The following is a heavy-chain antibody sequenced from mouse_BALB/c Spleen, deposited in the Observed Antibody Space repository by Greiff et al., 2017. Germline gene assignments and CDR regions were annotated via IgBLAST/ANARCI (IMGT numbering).Heavy chain of an antibody. J-gene: IGHJ3*01. CDR3: AREGDYYGSSSWFAY. CDR1: GYTFTDYA. CDR2: ISTYYGDA. D-gene: IGHD1-1*01. Sequence: QVQLKQSGPELVRPGVSVKISCKGSGYTFTDYAMHWVKQSHAKSLEWIGVISTYYGDASYNQKFKGKATMTVDKSSSTAYMELARLTSEDSAIYYCAREGDYYGSSSWFAYWGQGTLVTVSA. V-gene: IGHV1-67*01.